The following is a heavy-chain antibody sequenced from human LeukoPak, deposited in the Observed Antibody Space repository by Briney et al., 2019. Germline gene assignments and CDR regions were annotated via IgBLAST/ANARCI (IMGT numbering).Heavy chain of an antibody. CDR3: AKDVAWGRMDL. CDR2: INQDGSQI. Sequence: GGSLRLSCAASGFTFSAYWMRWVRQAPGKGLEWVAIINQDGSQIYYVDSVKGRFTISRDNAKNSLYLQMNSLRAEDTAVYHCAKDVAWGRMDLWGRGTKATVSS. J-gene: IGHJ6*02. V-gene: IGHV3-7*01. CDR1: GFTFSAYW. D-gene: IGHD1-26*01.